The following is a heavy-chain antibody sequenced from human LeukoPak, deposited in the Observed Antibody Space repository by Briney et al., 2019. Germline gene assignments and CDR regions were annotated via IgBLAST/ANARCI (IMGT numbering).Heavy chain of an antibody. D-gene: IGHD2-15*01. CDR1: GFTVISYY. Sequence: GGSLRLSCAASGFTVISYYMNWVRQAPGKGLEWVSVIYSGGSTYYADSVKGRFTISRDNSKNTLYLQMNSLRAEGTAVYYCARAGVVPHAFDIWGQGTMVTVSS. J-gene: IGHJ3*02. CDR3: ARAGVVPHAFDI. V-gene: IGHV3-66*01. CDR2: IYSGGST.